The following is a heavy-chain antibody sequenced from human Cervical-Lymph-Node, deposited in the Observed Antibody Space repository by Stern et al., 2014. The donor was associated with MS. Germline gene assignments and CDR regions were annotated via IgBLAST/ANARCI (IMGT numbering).Heavy chain of an antibody. CDR2: VSYYGTQR. Sequence: VQLEESGGGVVQPGRSLSLSCVASGFTFSTSAMHWVRPAPGKGLEWVAFVSYYGTQRNSTDSVKARFTISRDNSKNTLYLHMNSLRDEDTAVYFCARGGRGVGLEYWGQGALVTVSS. CDR3: ARGGRGVGLEY. D-gene: IGHD3-10*01. V-gene: IGHV3-30-3*01. CDR1: GFTFSTSA. J-gene: IGHJ4*02.